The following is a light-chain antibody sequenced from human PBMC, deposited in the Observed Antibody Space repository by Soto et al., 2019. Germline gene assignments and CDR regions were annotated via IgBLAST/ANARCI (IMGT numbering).Light chain of an antibody. Sequence: QSALTQPASVSGSPGQSIAISCTGTSSDVGGYNFVSWYQQHPGKPPRLMIFDVNNRPSGASTLFSCSKSDNTASLTTSGRQAEDEADDYCCSSSGSGTNVVFGAGTKLTVL. J-gene: IGLJ2*01. CDR3: CSSSGSGTNVV. CDR1: SSDVGGYNF. CDR2: DVN. V-gene: IGLV2-14*03.